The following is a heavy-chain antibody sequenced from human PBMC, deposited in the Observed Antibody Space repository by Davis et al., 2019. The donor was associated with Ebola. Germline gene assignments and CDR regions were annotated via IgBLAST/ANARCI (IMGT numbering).Heavy chain of an antibody. CDR1: GFTFSAYR. D-gene: IGHD3-9*01. Sequence: GGSLRLSCSASGFTFSAYRMNWVRQAPGKGLEWISYNSRENDNIWYADSVKGRFTISRDNARNSLYLDMNTLRDDDTAVYFCVRDVDWAFDYWGQGTVVTVSS. CDR3: VRDVDWAFDY. CDR2: NSRENDNI. J-gene: IGHJ4*02. V-gene: IGHV3-48*02.